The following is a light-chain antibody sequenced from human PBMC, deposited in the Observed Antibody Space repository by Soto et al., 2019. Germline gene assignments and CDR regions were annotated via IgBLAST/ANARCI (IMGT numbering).Light chain of an antibody. CDR1: SSDVGDYNY. Sequence: QSALTQPRSVSGSPGQSVTISCTGTSSDVGDYNYVSWYQQHPGKAPKLMIYDVTKRPSGVPDRFSGSKSGNTASLTISGLQAEDEADYYCCSYAGSYKWVFGGGTKLTVL. CDR2: DVT. CDR3: CSYAGSYKWV. V-gene: IGLV2-11*01. J-gene: IGLJ3*02.